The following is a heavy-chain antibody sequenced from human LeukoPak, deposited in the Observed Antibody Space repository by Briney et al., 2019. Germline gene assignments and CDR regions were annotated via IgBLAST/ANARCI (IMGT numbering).Heavy chain of an antibody. Sequence: SVKDSCKASGGTFSSYTISWVRQAPGQGLEWMGRIIPILGIANYAQKFQGRVTITADKSTSTAYMELSSLRSEDTAVYYCARVILSGSPYYYYYGMDVWGQGTTVTVSS. V-gene: IGHV1-69*02. J-gene: IGHJ6*02. D-gene: IGHD1-26*01. CDR3: ARVILSGSPYYYYYGMDV. CDR2: IIPILGIA. CDR1: GGTFSSYT.